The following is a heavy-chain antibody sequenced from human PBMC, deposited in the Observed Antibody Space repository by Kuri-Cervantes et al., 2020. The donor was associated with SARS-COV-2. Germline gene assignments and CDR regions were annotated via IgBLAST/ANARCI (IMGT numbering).Heavy chain of an antibody. CDR1: GFTFGDYA. D-gene: IGHD2-2*01. CDR2: IRSKAYGGTT. J-gene: IGHJ6*02. CDR3: AKEGRVPAARYYYYGMDV. V-gene: IGHV3-49*03. Sequence: GGSLRLSCTASGFTFGDYAMSWFRQAPGKGLEWVGFIRSKAYGGTTEYAASVKGRFTISRDDSKSIAYLQMNSLKTEDTAVYYCAKEGRVPAARYYYYGMDVWGQGTTVTVSS.